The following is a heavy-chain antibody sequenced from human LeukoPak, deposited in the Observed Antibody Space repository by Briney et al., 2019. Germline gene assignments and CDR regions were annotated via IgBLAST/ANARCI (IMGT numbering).Heavy chain of an antibody. CDR3: ARARIGGIVVVPAARDAFDI. Sequence: SETLSLTCAVYGGSFSGYYWSWIRQPPGKGLEWIGEINHSGSTNYNPSLKSRVTISVDTSKNQFSLKLSSVTAVDTAVYYCARARIGGIVVVPAARDAFDIWGQGTMVTVSS. D-gene: IGHD2-2*01. J-gene: IGHJ3*02. V-gene: IGHV4-34*01. CDR2: INHSGST. CDR1: GGSFSGYY.